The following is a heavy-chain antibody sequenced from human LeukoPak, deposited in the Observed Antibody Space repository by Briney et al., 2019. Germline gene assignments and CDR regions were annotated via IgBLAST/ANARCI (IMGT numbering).Heavy chain of an antibody. V-gene: IGHV3-20*04. CDR3: AGGPFFAGLLRVLDY. CDR1: GFTFDDYG. D-gene: IGHD3/OR15-3a*01. J-gene: IGHJ4*02. CDR2: INWNGGST. Sequence: GGSLRLSCAASGFTFDDYGMIWVRQAPGKGLEWVSGINWNGGSTGYADSVEGRFTISRGNAKNSLYLQMNSLRAEDTALYYCAGGPFFAGLLRVLDYWGQGPLVTVPS.